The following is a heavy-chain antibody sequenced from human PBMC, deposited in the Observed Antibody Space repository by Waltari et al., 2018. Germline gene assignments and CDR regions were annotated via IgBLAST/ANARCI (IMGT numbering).Heavy chain of an antibody. V-gene: IGHV4-30-4*01. CDR3: ARVRGDWYGDYSLFDY. Sequence: QVQLQESGPGLVKPSQTLSLTCTVSGGSISSGDYYWSWIRQPPGKGLEWIGYLYYRGGTYYNPSLKSRVTISVDTSKNQFSLKLSSVTAADTAVYYCARVRGDWYGDYSLFDYWGQGTLVTVSS. J-gene: IGHJ4*02. D-gene: IGHD4-17*01. CDR1: GGSISSGDYY. CDR2: LYYRGGT.